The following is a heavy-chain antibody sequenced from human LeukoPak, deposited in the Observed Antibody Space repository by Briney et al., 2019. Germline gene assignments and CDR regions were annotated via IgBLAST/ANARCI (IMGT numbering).Heavy chain of an antibody. CDR1: GFTFSNYD. CDR3: ARDTLGEGEDANYAVYYFDY. J-gene: IGHJ4*02. Sequence: GGSLRLSCAASGFTFSNYDMYWVRQATGKGLEWVSGIGTAGDIYYPGSVKGRFTISRENAKNSLYLQMNSLRAEDTAVYYCARDTLGEGEDANYAVYYFDYWGQGTPVTVSS. D-gene: IGHD4/OR15-4a*01. V-gene: IGHV3-13*01. CDR2: IGTAGDI.